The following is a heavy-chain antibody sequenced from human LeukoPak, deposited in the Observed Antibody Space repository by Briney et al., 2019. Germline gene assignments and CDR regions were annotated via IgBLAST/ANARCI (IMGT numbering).Heavy chain of an antibody. J-gene: IGHJ4*02. CDR3: AKDTRPLY. CDR2: ISGSGTST. D-gene: IGHD1-1*01. CDR1: GFTFSSYA. V-gene: IGHV3-23*01. Sequence: GGSLRLSCAASGFTFSSYAMSWVRQAPGKGLEWVSAISGSGTSTYYADSVKGRFTISRDNSKNTLYLQMNSLRAGDMAVFYCAKDTRPLYWGQGTLVTVSS.